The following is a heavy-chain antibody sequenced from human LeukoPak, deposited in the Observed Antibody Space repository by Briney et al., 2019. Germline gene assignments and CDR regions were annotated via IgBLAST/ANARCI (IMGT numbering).Heavy chain of an antibody. V-gene: IGHV3-23*01. J-gene: IGHJ4*02. Sequence: GGSLRLSCAVSGITLSNYGMSWVRQAPGKGLEWVAGISDSGGSTNYADSVKGRFTISRDNPKNTLYLQMNSLRGEDTAVYFCAKFSRPFDYWGQGTLVTVSS. CDR1: GITLSNYG. CDR2: ISDSGGST. CDR3: AKFSRPFDY.